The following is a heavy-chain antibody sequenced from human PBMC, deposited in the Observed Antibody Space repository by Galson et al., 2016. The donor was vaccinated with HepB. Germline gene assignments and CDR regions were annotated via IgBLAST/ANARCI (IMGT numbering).Heavy chain of an antibody. CDR1: GGSIVSHY. Sequence: LSLTCTVSGGSIVSHYWSWLRQPPGKGLEWIGYIYYTGHTNYSPSLKSRVTISVDMSKNQFSLKLNSVTTADTAVYYCARDPQQLQAFDMWGQGTMVTVSS. D-gene: IGHD6-13*01. J-gene: IGHJ3*02. V-gene: IGHV4-59*11. CDR3: ARDPQQLQAFDM. CDR2: IYYTGHT.